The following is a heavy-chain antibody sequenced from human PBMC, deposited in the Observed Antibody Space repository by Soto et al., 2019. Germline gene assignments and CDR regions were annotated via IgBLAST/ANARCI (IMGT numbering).Heavy chain of an antibody. CDR3: ARAVAVAADFDY. CDR1: GYTFTGYA. J-gene: IGHJ4*02. CDR2: INAGNGNT. V-gene: IGHV1-3*01. D-gene: IGHD6-19*01. Sequence: ASVKVSCKASGYTFTGYAMHWVRQAPGQRLELMGWINAGNGNTKYSQKFQGRVTITRDTSASAAYMELSSLSSEDTAVYYCARAVAVAADFDYWGQGTLVTVSS.